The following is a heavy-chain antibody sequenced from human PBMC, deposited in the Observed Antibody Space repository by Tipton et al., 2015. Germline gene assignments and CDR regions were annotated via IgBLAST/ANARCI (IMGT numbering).Heavy chain of an antibody. D-gene: IGHD6-19*01. CDR1: GYTFTSYD. CDR2: MNPNTGNT. V-gene: IGHV1-8*01. Sequence: QVQLVQSGAEVKKPGASVKVSCKASGYTFTSYDLNWVRQATGQGLEWMGWMNPNTGNTGYAQTFQGRVTMTSEDTAVYYCASSPALIYSSGWIDAFDSWGQGTMVTVSS. CDR3: DS. J-gene: IGHJ3*02.